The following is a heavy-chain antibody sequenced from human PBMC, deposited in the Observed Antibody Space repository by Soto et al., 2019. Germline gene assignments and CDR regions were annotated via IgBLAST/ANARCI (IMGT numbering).Heavy chain of an antibody. J-gene: IGHJ4*02. V-gene: IGHV1-18*04. CDR1: GYTFISYG. CDR2: ISAYNGNT. CDR3: ARDLWDGYKHLGFDY. Sequence: VASVKVSCKAFGYTFISYGISWVRQAPGQGLEWMGWISAYNGNTNYAQKLQGRVTMTTDTSTSTAYMELRSLRSDDTAVYYCARDLWDGYKHLGFDYWVQGTLVTVSS. D-gene: IGHD5-12*01.